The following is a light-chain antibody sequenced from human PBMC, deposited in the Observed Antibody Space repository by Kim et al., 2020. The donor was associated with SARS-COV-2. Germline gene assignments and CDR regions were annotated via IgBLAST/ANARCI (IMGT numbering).Light chain of an antibody. CDR3: QQYSSWPLT. V-gene: IGKV3-15*01. CDR1: QSVSNI. J-gene: IGKJ4*01. CDR2: DAS. Sequence: ETVMTQSPATLSVSPGERATLSCRASQSVSNILAWYQQKPGQAPRLLIYDASTRATGIPARFSGSGSGTEFTLTISSLQSEDSAVYFCQQYSSWPLTVGGGTKLEI.